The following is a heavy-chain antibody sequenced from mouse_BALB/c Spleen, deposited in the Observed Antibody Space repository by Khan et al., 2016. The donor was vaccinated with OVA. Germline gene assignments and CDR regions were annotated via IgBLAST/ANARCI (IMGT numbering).Heavy chain of an antibody. D-gene: IGHD1-1*01. Sequence: QVQLQQSGAELVRPGASVRLSCKASGYSFTSYWMNWVKQRPGQGLEWIGIIHPSDSETRLNQKFKDKATLTVDKSSSTAYMQLSSPTSEDSTVYYCARGTTTAYWYFDGWGAGTTVTVSS. J-gene: IGHJ1*01. V-gene: IGHV1-74*01. CDR1: GYSFTSYW. CDR3: ARGTTTAYWYFDG. CDR2: IHPSDSET.